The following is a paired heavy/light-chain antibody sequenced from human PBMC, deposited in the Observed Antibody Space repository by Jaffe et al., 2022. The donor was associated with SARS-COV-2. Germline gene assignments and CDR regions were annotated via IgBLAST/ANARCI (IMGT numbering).Light chain of an antibody. V-gene: IGLV5-37*01. Sequence: HPVLTQPPSSSASPGESARLTCTLPSDINVGTYKIYWYQQKPGSPPRYLLYHYSDSDKGQGSGVPSRFSGSKDASANTGILLISGLQSEDEADYYCMIWPSNVYVVFGGGTKLTVL. J-gene: IGLJ2*01. CDR1: SDINVGTYK. CDR2: HYSDSDK. CDR3: MIWPSNVYVV.
Heavy chain of an antibody. CDR3: ARAGYFDSSGVYAMLEFDY. J-gene: IGHJ4*02. V-gene: IGHV1-46*01. D-gene: IGHD3-22*01. CDR2: ISPSGGNT. CDR1: GYTFTSYY. Sequence: VQLVQSGAEVKKPGASVKVSCKASGYTFTSYYLHWVRQAPGQGLEWLGIISPSGGNTNYAQRFQGRITMTRDTSTGTVYMELSSLNSEDTAVYYCARAGYFDSSGVYAMLEFDYWGQGTLVSVSS.